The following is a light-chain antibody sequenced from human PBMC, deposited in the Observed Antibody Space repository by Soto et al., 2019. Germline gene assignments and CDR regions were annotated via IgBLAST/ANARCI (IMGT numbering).Light chain of an antibody. CDR2: GAS. V-gene: IGKV3-15*01. CDR3: QQYNNWPHT. Sequence: EIVMTQSPATLSVPPGERATLSCRASQSVSSNLAWYQQKPAQAPRLLIYGASTRATGIPARFSGSGSGTEFTLTISSLQSEDFAVYYCQQYNNWPHTFGQGTKLEIK. CDR1: QSVSSN. J-gene: IGKJ2*01.